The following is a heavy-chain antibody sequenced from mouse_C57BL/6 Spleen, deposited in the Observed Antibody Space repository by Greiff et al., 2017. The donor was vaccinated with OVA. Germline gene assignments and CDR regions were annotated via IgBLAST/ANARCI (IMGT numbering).Heavy chain of an antibody. CDR2: IRNKANGYTT. CDR1: GFTFTDYY. CDR3: ARSNKFYFDY. V-gene: IGHV7-3*01. D-gene: IGHD2-5*01. J-gene: IGHJ2*01. Sequence: EVQLVESGGGLVQPGGSLSLSCAASGFTFTDYYMSWVRQPPGKALEWLGFIRNKANGYTTEYSASVKGRFTISRDNSQSILYLQMNALRAEDSATYYCARSNKFYFDYWGQGTTLTVSS.